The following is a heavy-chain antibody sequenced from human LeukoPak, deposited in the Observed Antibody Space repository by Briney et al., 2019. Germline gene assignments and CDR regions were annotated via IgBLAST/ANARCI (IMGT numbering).Heavy chain of an antibody. CDR2: IYPGDSDT. D-gene: IGHD1-7*01. V-gene: IGHV5-51*01. Sequence: GESLKISCKGSGYSFTSYWIGWVRQMPGKGLEWMGIIYPGDSDTRYSPSFQGQVTISADKSISTAYLRWSSLKASDTAMYYCARHSRAYNWNFAVGDYYMDVWGKGTTVTVSS. J-gene: IGHJ6*03. CDR3: ARHSRAYNWNFAVGDYYMDV. CDR1: GYSFTSYW.